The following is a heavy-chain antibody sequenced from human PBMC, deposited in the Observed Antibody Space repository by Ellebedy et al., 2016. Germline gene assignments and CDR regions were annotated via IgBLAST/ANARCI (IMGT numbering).Heavy chain of an antibody. V-gene: IGHV3-66*02. CDR1: GFRVTSND. Sequence: GGSLRLXXAASGFRVTSNDMSWVRQAPGRGLELVSLMYAGGSEYYADSVKGRFAISRDNSRNRLDLQMNNLRFEDSGVYFCARRLHAFDIGGFGMDVWGQGTTVIVSS. CDR2: MYAGGSE. D-gene: IGHD3-10*01. J-gene: IGHJ6*02. CDR3: ARRLHAFDIGGFGMDV.